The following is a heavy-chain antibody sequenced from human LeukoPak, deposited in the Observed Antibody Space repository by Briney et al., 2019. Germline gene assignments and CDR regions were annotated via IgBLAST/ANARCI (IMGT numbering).Heavy chain of an antibody. V-gene: IGHV3-23*01. J-gene: IGHJ4*02. CDR1: GFTLSNYG. CDR2: ISGSGGST. CDR3: ARRGVVIRVILVGFHKEAYYFDS. D-gene: IGHD3-10*01. Sequence: PGGSLRLSCAVSGFTLSNYGMSWVRQAPGKGLEWVAGISGSGGSTNYVDSVKGRFTISRDNLKNTLYLQMNSLRAEDTAVYFCARRGVVIRVILVGFHKEAYYFDSWGQGALVSVSS.